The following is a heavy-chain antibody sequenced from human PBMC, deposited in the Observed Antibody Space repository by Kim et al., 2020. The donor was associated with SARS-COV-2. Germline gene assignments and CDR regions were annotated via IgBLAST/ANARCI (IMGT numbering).Heavy chain of an antibody. V-gene: IGHV3-30*18. Sequence: GGSLRLSCAASGFTFSSYGMHWVRQAPGKGLEWVAVISYDGSNKYYADSVKGRFTISRDNSKNTLYLQMNSLRAEDTAVYYCAKGKDDILTGYWTEDAF. CDR3: AKGKDDILTGYWTEDAF. CDR1: GFTFSSYG. J-gene: IGHJ3*01. CDR2: ISYDGSNK. D-gene: IGHD3-9*01.